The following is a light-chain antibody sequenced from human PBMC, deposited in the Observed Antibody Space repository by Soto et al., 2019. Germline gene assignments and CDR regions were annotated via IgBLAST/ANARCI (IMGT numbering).Light chain of an antibody. J-gene: IGKJ4*01. CDR2: AAS. Sequence: DLQMTQSPSSVSASVGDRVTISCRASQGIRNWLAWYQQKAGEAPKLLIYAASSLQSGVPSRFSGSGSGTDFTLTISSLQPEDFATYYCQQSNSFPLTFGGGTKVEI. CDR1: QGIRNW. CDR3: QQSNSFPLT. V-gene: IGKV1D-12*01.